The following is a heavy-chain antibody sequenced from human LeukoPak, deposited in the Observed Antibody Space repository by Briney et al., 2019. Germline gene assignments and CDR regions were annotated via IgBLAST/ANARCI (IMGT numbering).Heavy chain of an antibody. V-gene: IGHV3-33*01. Sequence: GGSLRLSCAASGFTFSSYGMHWVRQAPGKGLEWVAVIWYDGSNKYYADSVKGRFTISRDNSKNTLYLQMNSLRAEDTAVYYCARVRAPMANPDYYYYYGMDVWGQGTTVTVSS. CDR3: ARVRAPMANPDYYYYYGMDV. J-gene: IGHJ6*02. D-gene: IGHD3-10*01. CDR2: IWYDGSNK. CDR1: GFTFSSYG.